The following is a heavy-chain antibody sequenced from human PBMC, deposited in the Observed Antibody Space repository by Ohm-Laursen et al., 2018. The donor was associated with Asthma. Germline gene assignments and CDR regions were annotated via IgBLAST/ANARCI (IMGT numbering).Heavy chain of an antibody. D-gene: IGHD3-16*01. CDR3: ATGWGSDYFDS. J-gene: IGHJ4*02. CDR1: GGSISGYY. Sequence: GTLSLTCTVSGGSISGYYCNWIRQPPGKGLEWIAYIYYSGGTNYNSSLKSRATISVDTSKNQFSLKLSSVTAADTAVYYCATGWGSDYFDSWGQGTLVTVSS. CDR2: IYYSGGT. V-gene: IGHV4-59*01.